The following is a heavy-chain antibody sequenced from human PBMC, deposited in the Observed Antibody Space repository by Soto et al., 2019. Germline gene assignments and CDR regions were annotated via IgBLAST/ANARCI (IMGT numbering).Heavy chain of an antibody. CDR1: DYSISSGYY. Sequence: KSSETLSLTCVVSDYSISSGYYWGWIRQPPGKGLEWIGGIYHSGSTYYSPSLQRRVTISVDTSANQFSLNLTSVTAADTAIYFCARVSNDFSYGWFDPWGQGTLVTVYS. CDR2: IYHSGST. CDR3: ARVSNDFSYGWFDP. V-gene: IGHV4-38-2*01. D-gene: IGHD4-4*01. J-gene: IGHJ5*02.